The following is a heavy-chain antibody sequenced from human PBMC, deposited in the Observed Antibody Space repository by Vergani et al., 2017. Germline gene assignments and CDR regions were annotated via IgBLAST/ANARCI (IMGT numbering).Heavy chain of an antibody. J-gene: IGHJ3*02. Sequence: EVQLVESGGGLVQPGGSLRLSCAASGFTFSSYDMNWVRQAPGKGLEWVSYISSSGSTIYYADSVKGRFTISRDNTKNSLYLQMNSLRAEATAVYYCARSLDEPLYAFDIWGQGTMVTVSS. D-gene: IGHD3-9*01. CDR1: GFTFSSYD. CDR2: ISSSGSTI. V-gene: IGHV3-48*03. CDR3: ARSLDEPLYAFDI.